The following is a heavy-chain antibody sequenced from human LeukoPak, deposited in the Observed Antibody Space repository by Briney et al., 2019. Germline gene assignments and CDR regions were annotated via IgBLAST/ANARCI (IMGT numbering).Heavy chain of an antibody. V-gene: IGHV4-59*01. D-gene: IGHD3-22*01. CDR1: GGSISSYY. CDR3: ARNYYDSSGYLRPFDY. Sequence: SETLSLTCTVSGGSISSYYWSWIRQPPGKGLEWIGYIYYSGSTDYNPSLKSRVTISVDTSKNQFSLNLSSVTAADTAVYYCARNYYDSSGYLRPFDYWSQGTLVTVSS. CDR2: IYYSGST. J-gene: IGHJ4*02.